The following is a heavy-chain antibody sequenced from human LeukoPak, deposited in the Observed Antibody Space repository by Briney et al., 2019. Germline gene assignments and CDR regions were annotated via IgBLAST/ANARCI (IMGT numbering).Heavy chain of an antibody. Sequence: GRSLRLSCAASGFTFSSYAMHWVRQAPGKGLEWVAVISYDGSNKYYADSVKGRFTISRDNSKNTLYLQMTSLRVEDSATYYCAKYGDPQTHLDSRGQGTLVTVSS. D-gene: IGHD4-17*01. CDR3: AKYGDPQTHLDS. CDR2: ISYDGSNK. V-gene: IGHV3-30-3*01. J-gene: IGHJ1*01. CDR1: GFTFSSYA.